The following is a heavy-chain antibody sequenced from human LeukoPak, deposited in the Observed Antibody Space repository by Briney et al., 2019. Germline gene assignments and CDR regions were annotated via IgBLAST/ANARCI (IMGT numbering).Heavy chain of an antibody. D-gene: IGHD2-15*01. J-gene: IGHJ3*02. CDR2: VYPSGSDT. V-gene: IGHV5-51*01. Sequence: GESLKIPCKASSHNFANYWIGWVRQKPGKGPEWLGIVYPSGSDTVYSPSFSGQVTISVDESTSTAYLQWNTLRASDTAIYYCARHGGGSSEAFDIWGQGTMVTVSS. CDR1: SHNFANYW. CDR3: ARHGGGSSEAFDI.